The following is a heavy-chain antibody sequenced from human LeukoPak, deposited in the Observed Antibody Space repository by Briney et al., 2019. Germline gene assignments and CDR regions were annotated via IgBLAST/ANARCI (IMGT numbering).Heavy chain of an antibody. V-gene: IGHV3-23*01. Sequence: GGSLRLSCAASGFSFSSYAMSWVRQAPGKGLEWVSAISESGGYTNYADSVKGRFTVSRDNSKNTLYLQMNTLRAEDTAVYYCARESSGYLCYFEYWGQGTLVTVSS. J-gene: IGHJ4*02. CDR1: GFSFSSYA. CDR3: ARESSGYLCYFEY. D-gene: IGHD3-22*01. CDR2: ISESGGYT.